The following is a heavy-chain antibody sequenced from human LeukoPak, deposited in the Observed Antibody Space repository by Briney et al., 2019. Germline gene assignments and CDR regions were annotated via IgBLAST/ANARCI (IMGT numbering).Heavy chain of an antibody. V-gene: IGHV3-23*01. CDR1: GFTFSSYG. J-gene: IGHJ4*02. D-gene: IGHD2-8*01. CDR3: AKDPSMLDY. CDR2: ISGSGGTT. Sequence: GGSLRLSCAASGFTFSSYGMGWVRQAPGKGLEWVSTISGSGGTTYYGDSVEGRFTTSRDNSKNTLYLQMNSLRAEDTAVYYCAKDPSMLDYWGQGTLVTVSS.